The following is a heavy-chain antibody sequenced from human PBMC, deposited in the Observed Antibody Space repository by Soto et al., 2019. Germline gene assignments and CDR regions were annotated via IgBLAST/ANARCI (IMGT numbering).Heavy chain of an antibody. Sequence: QLQLQESGPGLVKPSETLSLTCTVSGGSISSSSYYWVWIRQPPGKGLEWIGTIYYSGSTYYNPSLEGRVPTSVDPPKTQFSLKLSSVTAADTAVYYCASLRWYPYTNGLDVGGQGTTVTVSS. D-gene: IGHD2-15*01. CDR1: GGSISSSSYY. J-gene: IGHJ6*02. V-gene: IGHV4-39*01. CDR3: ASLRWYPYTNGLDV. CDR2: IYYSGST.